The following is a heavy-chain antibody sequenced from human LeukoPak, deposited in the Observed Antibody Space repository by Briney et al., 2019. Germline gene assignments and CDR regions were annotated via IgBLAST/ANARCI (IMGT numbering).Heavy chain of an antibody. J-gene: IGHJ4*02. Sequence: PSETLSLTCAVYGGSFSGYYWSWIRQPPGKGLEWIGEINHSGSTNYNPSLKSRVTISVDTSKNQFSLKLSSVTAADTAVYYCARGGVTAARPLDYWGQGTLVTVSS. CDR1: GGSFSGYY. CDR3: ARGGVTAARPLDY. V-gene: IGHV4-34*01. D-gene: IGHD6-6*01. CDR2: INHSGST.